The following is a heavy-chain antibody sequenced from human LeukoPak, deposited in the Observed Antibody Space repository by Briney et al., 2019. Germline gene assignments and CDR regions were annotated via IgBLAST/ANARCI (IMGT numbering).Heavy chain of an antibody. CDR3: AKGHGDWSPAYYFDY. CDR2: IRYDGSNK. J-gene: IGHJ4*02. D-gene: IGHD4-17*01. CDR1: GFTFSSYG. V-gene: IGHV3-30*02. Sequence: PGGSLRLSCAASGFTFSSYGMHWVRQAPGKGLEWVAFIRYDGSNKYYADSVKGRFTISRDNSKNTLFLQMNSLRAEETALYYCAKGHGDWSPAYYFDYWGQGTLITVSS.